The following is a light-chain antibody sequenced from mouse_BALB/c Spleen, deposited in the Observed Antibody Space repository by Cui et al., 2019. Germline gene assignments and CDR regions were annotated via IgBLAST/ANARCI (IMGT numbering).Light chain of an antibody. V-gene: IGKV4-68*01. Sequence: QIVVTKSTVLLSASPGEKVTMTCSASSSVSYMYWYQQKPRSSPKPWIYLTSNLASGVPARFSGSGSGTSYSLTIRSMEAEDAATYYCQQWSSNPYTFGGGTKLEIK. CDR1: SSVSY. CDR3: QQWSSNPYT. J-gene: IGKJ2*01. CDR2: LTS.